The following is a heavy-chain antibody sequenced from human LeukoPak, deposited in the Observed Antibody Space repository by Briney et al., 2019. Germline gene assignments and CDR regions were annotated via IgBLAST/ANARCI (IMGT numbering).Heavy chain of an antibody. CDR3: AKGPTPEGYYFDY. CDR2: ISGGGRRT. V-gene: IGHV3-23*01. Sequence: PGGSLRLSCAASGFTFSNYAMTWVRQAPGKGLEWVSAISGGGRRTYYADSVKGRFTISRDNSKNTLYLQVDSLRAEDTAEYYCAKGPTPEGYYFDYWGQGTLVTVSS. J-gene: IGHJ4*02. D-gene: IGHD2-15*01. CDR1: GFTFSNYA.